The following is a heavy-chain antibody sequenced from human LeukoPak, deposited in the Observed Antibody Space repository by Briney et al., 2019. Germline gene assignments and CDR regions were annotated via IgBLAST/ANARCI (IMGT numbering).Heavy chain of an antibody. D-gene: IGHD3-3*01. CDR1: GFTFSSHG. CDR3: AKVKIRSGDYFYYYMDV. CDR2: ISPSGGIT. V-gene: IGHV3-23*01. Sequence: GGSLRLSCAASGFTFSSHGMNWVRQAPGKGLEWVSGISPSGGITYYTDSVKGRFTISRDNSKNTQSLQMNSLRAEDTAVYYCAKVKIRSGDYFYYYMDVWGKGTTVTISS. J-gene: IGHJ6*03.